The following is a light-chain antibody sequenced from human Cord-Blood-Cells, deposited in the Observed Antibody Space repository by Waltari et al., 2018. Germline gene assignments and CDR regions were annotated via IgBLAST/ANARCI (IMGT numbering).Light chain of an antibody. Sequence: QSALTQPASVSGSPGQSITISCTGTSSDVGGYNYVSWYQQHPGKAPKLMIYEVSNRAAGVSNRFNGPKSGNTASLTIDGLQAEDEAEYYCSSYTSSSTPLYVIGTGTKVTVL. V-gene: IGLV2-14*01. CDR3: SSYTSSSTPLYV. J-gene: IGLJ1*01. CDR2: EVS. CDR1: SSDVGGYNY.